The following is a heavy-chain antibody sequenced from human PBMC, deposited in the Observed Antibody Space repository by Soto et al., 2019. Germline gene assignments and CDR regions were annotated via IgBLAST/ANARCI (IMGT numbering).Heavy chain of an antibody. Sequence: QVQLVQSGAEVKKPGASVKVSCKASGYTYTSYGISWVRQAPGQGLEWMGWISAYNGNTNYAQKLQGRVTMTTDTPTSTAYMELRSLRSDDTAVYYCARDRSIVATSGGGGYWGQGTLVTVSS. J-gene: IGHJ4*02. CDR1: GYTYTSYG. CDR3: ARDRSIVATSGGGGY. D-gene: IGHD1-26*01. CDR2: ISAYNGNT. V-gene: IGHV1-18*01.